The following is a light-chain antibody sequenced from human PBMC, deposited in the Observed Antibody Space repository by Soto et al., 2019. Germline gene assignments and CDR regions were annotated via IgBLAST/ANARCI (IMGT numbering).Light chain of an antibody. CDR1: QNILYSSDNKNN. J-gene: IGKJ1*01. CDR3: QQYYGPPWT. Sequence: DIVMTQSPDSLAVSLGERATINCKSSQNILYSSDNKNNLAWYQQKPGQPPKLLVYWASTRTSGVPDRFSGSGSGTDFTLTISSLQAEDVAVYYCQQYYGPPWTFGLGTKVEIK. V-gene: IGKV4-1*01. CDR2: WAS.